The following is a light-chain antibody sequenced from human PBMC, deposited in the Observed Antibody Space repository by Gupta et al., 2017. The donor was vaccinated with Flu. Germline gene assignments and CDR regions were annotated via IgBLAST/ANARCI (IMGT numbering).Light chain of an antibody. CDR2: KAS. CDR3: HQYDTDPLT. V-gene: IGKV1-5*03. Sequence: PSTLSASVGDRVTITCRASQSIDIWLAWYQQKPGGAPNLLIYKASSLESGFPSRFSGSGSGTECTLTSSSLQPDDFATDYCHQYDTDPLTFGGGTKVEIK. CDR1: QSIDIW. J-gene: IGKJ4*01.